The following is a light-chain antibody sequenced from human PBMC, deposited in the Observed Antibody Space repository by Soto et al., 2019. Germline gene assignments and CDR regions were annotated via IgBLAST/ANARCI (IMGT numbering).Light chain of an antibody. CDR2: DAS. V-gene: IGKV3-11*01. CDR1: QSVSSY. CDR3: QQRSNWPVN. Sequence: EIVLAQSPATLSLSPGERATLSGRASQSVSSYLAWYQQKPGQAPRLLIYDASNRATGIPARFSGSGSGTDFTLTISSLEPEDFAVYDCQQRSNWPVNVGPGTKVEIK. J-gene: IGKJ3*01.